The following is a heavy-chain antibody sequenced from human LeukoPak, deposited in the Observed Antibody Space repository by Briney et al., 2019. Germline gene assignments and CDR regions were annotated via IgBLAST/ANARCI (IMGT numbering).Heavy chain of an antibody. V-gene: IGHV1-69*05. D-gene: IGHD6-6*01. J-gene: IGHJ6*03. CDR3: ARGGTSIAARPTLGGMARPYYYYMDV. CDR2: IIPIFGTA. Sequence: SVKVSCKASGGTFSSYAISWVRQAPGQGLEWMGGIIPIFGTANYAQKFQGRVTITTDESTSTAYMELSSLRSEDTAVYYCARGGTSIAARPTLGGMARPYYYYMDVWGKGTTVTVSS. CDR1: GGTFSSYA.